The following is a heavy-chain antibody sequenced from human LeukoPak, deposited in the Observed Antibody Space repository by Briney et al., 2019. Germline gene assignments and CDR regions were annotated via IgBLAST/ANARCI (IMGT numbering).Heavy chain of an antibody. Sequence: SETLSLTCTVSGGSISSYYWSWIRQPPGKGLEWIAYIYYSGSTNYNPSLKSQVTISVDTSKNQFSLKLSSVTAADTAVYYCARRYGSGSSGTFDYWGQGTLVTVSS. V-gene: IGHV4-59*01. CDR3: ARRYGSGSSGTFDY. CDR1: GGSISSYY. J-gene: IGHJ4*02. CDR2: IYYSGST. D-gene: IGHD3-10*01.